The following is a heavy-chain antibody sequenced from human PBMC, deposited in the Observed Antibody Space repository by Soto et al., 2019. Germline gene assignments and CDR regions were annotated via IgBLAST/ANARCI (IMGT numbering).Heavy chain of an antibody. CDR3: ARDYFGSGSHYIFDI. Sequence: QVQLVQSGAEVKKPGASVKVSCKASGYTFSRYGITWIRQAPGQWPEWVGWISPLNGNTNYRQSLQDRVTMTTDTSTSTAYMELRSLRSSDTAVYFCARDYFGSGSHYIFDIWGQGTMVTVSS. CDR1: GYTFSRYG. V-gene: IGHV1-18*01. D-gene: IGHD3-10*01. CDR2: ISPLNGNT. J-gene: IGHJ3*02.